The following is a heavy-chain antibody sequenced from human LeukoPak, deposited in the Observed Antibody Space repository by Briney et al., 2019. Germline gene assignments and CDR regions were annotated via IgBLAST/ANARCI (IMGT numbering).Heavy chain of an antibody. V-gene: IGHV1-2*02. Sequence: ASVKVSFKASGYTFTAYYIHWVRQAPGQGLEWVGWINPNTGDTNYAQQFQGRVTMTRDTSTSTVYMELSSLLSEDTAVYYCARERPNIYYFDYWGQGTLVTVSS. CDR2: INPNTGDT. D-gene: IGHD1/OR15-1a*01. CDR1: GYTFTAYY. J-gene: IGHJ4*02. CDR3: ARERPNIYYFDY.